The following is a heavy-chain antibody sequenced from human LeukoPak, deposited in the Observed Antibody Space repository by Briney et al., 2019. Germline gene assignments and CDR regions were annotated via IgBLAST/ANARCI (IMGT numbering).Heavy chain of an antibody. Sequence: HNWSWIRQPPGKGLEWVGYVDYVGTTNYNPSLKSRVTISVDTSKNQYSLELSSVTPADTAVYYCARVGGLTEDFDVWGQGTMVIVPS. CDR1: HN. CDR3: ARVGGLTEDFDV. V-gene: IGHV4-59*11. CDR2: VDYVGTT. J-gene: IGHJ3*01. D-gene: IGHD4/OR15-4a*01.